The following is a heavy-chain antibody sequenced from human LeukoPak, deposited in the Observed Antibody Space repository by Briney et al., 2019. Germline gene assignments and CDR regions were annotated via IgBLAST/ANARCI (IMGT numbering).Heavy chain of an antibody. V-gene: IGHV4-59*01. CDR1: GGSISSYC. J-gene: IGHJ6*02. Sequence: SETLSLTCTVSGGSISSYCWSWNRQPPGKGLEWIGYIYYSGSTNYNPSLKSRVTISVDTSKNQFSLKLSSVTAADTAVYYCASHGMDVWGQGTTVTVSS. CDR3: ASHGMDV. CDR2: IYYSGST.